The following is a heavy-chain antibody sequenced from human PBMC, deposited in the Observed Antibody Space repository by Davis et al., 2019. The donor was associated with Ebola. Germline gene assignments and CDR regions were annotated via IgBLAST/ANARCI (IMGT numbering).Heavy chain of an antibody. J-gene: IGHJ6*04. V-gene: IGHV3-30-3*01. Sequence: GGFLRLSCTASGFTFSSYAMHWVRQAPGKGLEWVAVISYDGSNKYYADSVKGRFTISRDNSKNTLYLQMNSLRAEDTAVYYCARATGMDVWGKGTTVTVS. CDR2: ISYDGSNK. CDR3: ARATGMDV. CDR1: GFTFSSYA.